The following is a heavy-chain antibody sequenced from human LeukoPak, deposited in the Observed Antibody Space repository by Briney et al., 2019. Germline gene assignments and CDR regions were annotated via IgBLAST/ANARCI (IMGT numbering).Heavy chain of an antibody. Sequence: GGSLRLSCAASGFTFSSYAMHWVRQAPGKGLEWVAVISYDGSNKYYADSVKGRFTISRDNSKNTLYLQMNSLRAEDTAVYYCANNRYSTNYFDYWGQGTLVTVSS. CDR3: ANNRYSTNYFDY. CDR1: GFTFSSYA. CDR2: ISYDGSNK. J-gene: IGHJ4*02. V-gene: IGHV3-30-3*01. D-gene: IGHD6-13*01.